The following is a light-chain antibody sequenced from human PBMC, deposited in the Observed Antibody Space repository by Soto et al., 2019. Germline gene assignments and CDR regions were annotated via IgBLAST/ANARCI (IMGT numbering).Light chain of an antibody. CDR2: GAS. J-gene: IGKJ5*01. CDR3: QQYYSTPTP. V-gene: IGKV3-20*01. CDR1: PSLRSTF. Sequence: ILLPQSPGTPSFSPPVSATLSCRTGPSLRSTFVAWDQGKPDEAPRLLISGASARATGIPDRFSGSGSGTDFSLTISSLQAEDVAVYYCQQYYSTPTPFGQGNDWRL.